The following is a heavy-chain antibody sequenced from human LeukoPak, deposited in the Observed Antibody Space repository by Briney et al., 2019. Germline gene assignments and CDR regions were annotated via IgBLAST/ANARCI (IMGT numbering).Heavy chain of an antibody. J-gene: IGHJ3*02. CDR2: IYPGDSDT. V-gene: IGHV5-51*01. Sequence: KLGESLKISCKGSGYSFTSYWIGWVRQMPGKGLEWMGIIYPGDSDTRYSPSFQGQVTISADKSISTAYLQWSSLKASDTAMYYCARQAPDYYDSGYDAFDIWGQGTMVTVSS. CDR1: GYSFTSYW. CDR3: ARQAPDYYDSGYDAFDI. D-gene: IGHD3-22*01.